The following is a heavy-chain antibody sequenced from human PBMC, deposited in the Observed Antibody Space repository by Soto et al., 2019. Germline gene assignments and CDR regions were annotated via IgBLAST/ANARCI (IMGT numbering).Heavy chain of an antibody. CDR3: ARDARYYYDSSGYYPYFDY. CDR2: IYYSGST. CDR1: GGSISSGGYY. D-gene: IGHD3-22*01. J-gene: IGHJ4*02. V-gene: IGHV4-31*03. Sequence: QVQLQESGPGLVKPSQTLSLTCTVSGGSISSGGYYWSWIRQHPGKGLEWIGYIYYSGSTYYNPSLKSRVTISVDTSKNQFSLKLSSVTAADTAVYYCARDARYYYDSSGYYPYFDYWGQGTLVTVSS.